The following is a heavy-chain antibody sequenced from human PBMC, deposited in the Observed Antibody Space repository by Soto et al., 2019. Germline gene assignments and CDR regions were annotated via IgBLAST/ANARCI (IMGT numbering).Heavy chain of an antibody. V-gene: IGHV3-30*18. CDR1: GFTFSFYA. J-gene: IGHJ6*02. Sequence: QEQLVESGGGVVQPGRSLRLSCAASGFTFSFYAIHWVRQAPGKGLEWVALISSDGSTKDFADSVKGRFTTSRDNSKNTVYLQMSSLRAEDTAVYYCAKGSYYCGMDVWGQGTTVTVSS. CDR2: ISSDGSTK. CDR3: AKGSYYCGMDV.